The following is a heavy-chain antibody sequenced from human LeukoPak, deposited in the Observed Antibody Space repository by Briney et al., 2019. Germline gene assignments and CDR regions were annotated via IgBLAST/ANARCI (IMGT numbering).Heavy chain of an antibody. Sequence: SETLSLTCAVYGGSFSGYYWSWIRQPPGKGLEWIGEINHSGSTNYNPSLKSRVTISVDTSKNQFSLKLSSVTAADTAVYYCAREKPRYGSGSHYNQVVLNYFDYWGQGTLVTVSS. CDR3: AREKPRYGSGSHYNQVVLNYFDY. V-gene: IGHV4-34*01. D-gene: IGHD3-10*01. CDR1: GGSFSGYY. CDR2: INHSGST. J-gene: IGHJ4*02.